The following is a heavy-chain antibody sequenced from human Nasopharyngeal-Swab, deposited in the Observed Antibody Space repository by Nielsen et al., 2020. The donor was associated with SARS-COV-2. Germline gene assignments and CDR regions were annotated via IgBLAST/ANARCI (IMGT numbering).Heavy chain of an antibody. J-gene: IGHJ4*02. V-gene: IGHV4-34*01. CDR2: INHSGST. CDR3: ARGQGL. Sequence: WIRQPPGKGLEWIGEINHSGSTNYNPSLKSRVTISVDTSKNQFSLKLSSVTAADTAVYYCARGQGLWGQGTLVTVSS.